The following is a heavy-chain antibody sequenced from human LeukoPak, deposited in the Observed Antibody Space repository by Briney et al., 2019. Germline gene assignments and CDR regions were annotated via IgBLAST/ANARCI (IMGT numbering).Heavy chain of an antibody. CDR2: MSPKTVDT. CDR1: GYTFTSYG. J-gene: IGHJ6*03. Sequence: GASVKVSCKASGYTFTSYGINWVRQAPGQGLEWMGWMSPKTVDTAFAQKFQGRVTFTRNTAISTAYMELSSLRSEDTAVYYCARENGIAVAGWVDYDYHYMDVWGKGTTVTVSS. CDR3: ARENGIAVAGWVDYDYHYMDV. D-gene: IGHD6-19*01. V-gene: IGHV1-8*01.